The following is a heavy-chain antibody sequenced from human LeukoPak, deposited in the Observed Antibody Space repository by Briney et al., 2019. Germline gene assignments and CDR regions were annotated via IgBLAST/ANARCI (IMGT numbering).Heavy chain of an antibody. D-gene: IGHD3-22*01. J-gene: IGHJ4*02. V-gene: IGHV3-21*01. CDR2: ISSSSSYI. CDR1: GFTFSSYS. Sequence: GGSLRLSCAASGFTFSSYSMNWVRQAPGKGLEWVSSISSSSSYIYYADSVKGRFTISRDNAKNSLYLQMNSLRAEDTAVYYCARMYYDSSGSYNFDYWGQGTLVTVPS. CDR3: ARMYYDSSGSYNFDY.